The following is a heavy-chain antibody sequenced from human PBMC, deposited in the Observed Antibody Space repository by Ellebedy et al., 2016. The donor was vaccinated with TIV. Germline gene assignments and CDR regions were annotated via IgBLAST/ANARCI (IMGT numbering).Heavy chain of an antibody. CDR2: ISYDGSDK. V-gene: IGHV3-30*18. CDR3: AKDEGYSSGWCDF. J-gene: IGHJ4*02. D-gene: IGHD6-19*01. CDR1: GFTFSTSG. Sequence: GGSLRLSCAASGFTFSTSGLHWVRQAPGKGLEWVTFISYDGSDKYYVDSVKGRFTISRDNSKNMLYMQMNSLRAEDTAVCYCAKDEGYSSGWCDFWGQGTLVTVSS.